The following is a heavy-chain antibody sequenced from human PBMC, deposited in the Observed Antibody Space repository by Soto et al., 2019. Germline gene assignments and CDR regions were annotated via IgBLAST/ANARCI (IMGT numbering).Heavy chain of an antibody. J-gene: IGHJ5*02. CDR3: AKGGPIVVVVSWFDP. CDR1: GYTFTSYY. D-gene: IGHD2-15*01. CDR2: INPSGGST. Sequence: ASVKVSCKASGYTFTSYYMHWVRQAPGQGLEWMGIINPSGGSTSYAQKFQGRVTMTRDTSTSTVYMELSSLRSEDTAVYYCAKGGPIVVVVSWFDPWGQGTLVTVSS. V-gene: IGHV1-46*03.